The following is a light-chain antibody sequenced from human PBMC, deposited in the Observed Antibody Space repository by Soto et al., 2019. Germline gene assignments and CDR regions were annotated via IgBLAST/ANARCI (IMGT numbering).Light chain of an antibody. Sequence: EIVLTQSPGTLSLSPGERATLSCRASQSVSSSYLAWYQQKPGQAPRLLIYGASSRATGIPDRFSGSGSGTDFTLTISSLEPEDVAVYYCQKYGSSPLTFGGGTKVEIK. CDR2: GAS. CDR3: QKYGSSPLT. CDR1: QSVSSSY. J-gene: IGKJ4*01. V-gene: IGKV3-20*01.